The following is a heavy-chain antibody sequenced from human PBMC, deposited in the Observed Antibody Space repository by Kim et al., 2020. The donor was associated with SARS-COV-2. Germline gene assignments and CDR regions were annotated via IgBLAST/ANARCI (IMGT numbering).Heavy chain of an antibody. V-gene: IGHV3-9*01. D-gene: IGHD3-10*01. CDR3: AKDALWFGELLQAGHFD. J-gene: IGHJ4*01. CDR2: ISWNSGSI. CDR1: GFTFDDYA. Sequence: GGSLRLSCAASGFTFDDYAMHWVRQAPGKGLEWVSGISWNSGSIGYADSVKGRFTISSDNAKNSLYLQMNSLRAEDTALYYCAKDALWFGELLQAGHFD.